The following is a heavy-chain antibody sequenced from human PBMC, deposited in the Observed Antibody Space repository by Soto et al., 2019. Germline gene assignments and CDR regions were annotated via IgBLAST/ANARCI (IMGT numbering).Heavy chain of an antibody. CDR1: GFTFSSYW. CDR3: ARGRLYYYDSCDD. CDR2: INIDGTTT. Sequence: XGSLGLSCAASGFTFSSYWIHWVRQPPGKGLEWVSRINIDGTTTGYADSVKGRVTISRDNAKNTVYLQMHSLRAEDTATYYCARGRLYYYDSCDDWGQGTLVTVSS. J-gene: IGHJ4*02. V-gene: IGHV3-74*01. D-gene: IGHD3-22*01.